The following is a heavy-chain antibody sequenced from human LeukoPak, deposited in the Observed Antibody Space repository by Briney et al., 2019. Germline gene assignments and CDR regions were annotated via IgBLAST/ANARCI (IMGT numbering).Heavy chain of an antibody. V-gene: IGHV3-48*04. CDR1: GFTFSTYS. D-gene: IGHD2-2*01. Sequence: GGFLRLSCEASGFTFSTYSMNWVRQAPGKGLEWVSYINSSGIVIYYADSVKGRFTISRDNAKNSLYLQMNSLRAEDTAVYYCARAVKNCSSTSCYLYYYYYYMDVWGKGTTVTVSS. CDR3: ARAVKNCSSTSCYLYYYYYYMDV. CDR2: INSSGIVI. J-gene: IGHJ6*03.